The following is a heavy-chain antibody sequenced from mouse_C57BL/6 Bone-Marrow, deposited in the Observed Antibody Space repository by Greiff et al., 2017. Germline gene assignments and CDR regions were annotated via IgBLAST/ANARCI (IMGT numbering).Heavy chain of an antibody. CDR2: IDPENGDT. J-gene: IGHJ1*03. CDR1: GFNIKDDY. Sequence: VQLKQSGAELVRPGASVKLSCTASGFNIKDDYMHWVKQRPEQGLEWIGWIDPENGDTEYASKFQGKATITADTSSNPAYLQLSSLTSEDTAVYYCTTGGYFDVWGTGTTVTVSS. CDR3: TTGGYFDV. V-gene: IGHV14-4*01.